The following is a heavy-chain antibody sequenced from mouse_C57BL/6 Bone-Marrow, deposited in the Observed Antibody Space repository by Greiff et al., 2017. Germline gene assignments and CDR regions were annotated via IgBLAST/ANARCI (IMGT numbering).Heavy chain of an antibody. J-gene: IGHJ4*01. CDR1: GYTFTNYW. CDR3: ARGNYYGIAMDY. Sequence: QVQLQQSGAELVRPGTSVKMSCKASGYTFTNYWIGWAKQRPGHGLEWIGDIYPGGGYTNYNEKFKGKATLTADKSSSTAYMQFSSLISEDSAIYYCARGNYYGIAMDYWGQGTSVTVSS. CDR2: IYPGGGYT. V-gene: IGHV1-63*01. D-gene: IGHD1-1*01.